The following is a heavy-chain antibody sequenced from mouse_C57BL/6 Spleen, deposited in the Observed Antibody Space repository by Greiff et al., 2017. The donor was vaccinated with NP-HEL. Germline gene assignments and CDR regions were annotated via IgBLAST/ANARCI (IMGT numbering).Heavy chain of an antibody. CDR1: GFTFSDYG. Sequence: EVMLVESGGGLVKPGGSLKLSCAASGFTFSDYGMHWVRQAPEKGLEWVAYISSGSSTIYYADTVKGRFTISRDNAKNTLFLQMTSLRSEDTAMYYCARSPYYGSSPLYFDYWGQGTTLTVSS. CDR2: ISSGSSTI. J-gene: IGHJ2*01. D-gene: IGHD1-1*01. V-gene: IGHV5-17*01. CDR3: ARSPYYGSSPLYFDY.